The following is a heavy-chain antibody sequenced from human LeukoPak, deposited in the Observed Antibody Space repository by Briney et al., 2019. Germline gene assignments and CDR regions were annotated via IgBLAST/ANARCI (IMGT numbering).Heavy chain of an antibody. CDR1: GGSISSYY. D-gene: IGHD1-26*01. CDR3: ARHYSGSYSLDS. CDR2: IYTSGST. Sequence: SETLSLTCTVSGGSISSYYWSWIRQPAGKGLEWTGHIYTSGSTNYNPSLKSRVTMSVDTSKNQFSLKLNSVTAADTAVYYCARHYSGSYSLDSWGQGTLVTVSS. V-gene: IGHV4-4*07. J-gene: IGHJ4*02.